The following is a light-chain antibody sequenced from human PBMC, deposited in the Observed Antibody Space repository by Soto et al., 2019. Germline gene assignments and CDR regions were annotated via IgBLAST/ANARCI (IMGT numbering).Light chain of an antibody. J-gene: IGKJ1*01. CDR1: QRVSSN. Sequence: EIVMTQSPVTLSVSPGERATLSCRASQRVSSNLAWYQQKPGQAPRLLIYGASTTATGIPARFSGSGSGTDFTLTISRLAPEDFAVYCCQQYGSSQTFGQGTKVDIK. V-gene: IGKV3-20*01. CDR3: QQYGSSQT. CDR2: GAS.